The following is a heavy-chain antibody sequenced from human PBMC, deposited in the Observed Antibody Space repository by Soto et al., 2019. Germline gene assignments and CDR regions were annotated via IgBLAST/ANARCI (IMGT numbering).Heavy chain of an antibody. Sequence: SETLSLTCTVSGGSICSYYWSWIRQHPGKGLEWIGYMYYSGNTNYNPSLKSRVTISVDTSKNQFSLELSSVTAADTAVYYCARGYTSSSVWFDSWGQGTLVTVSS. V-gene: IGHV4-59*01. J-gene: IGHJ5*01. CDR3: ARGYTSSSVWFDS. CDR1: GGSICSYY. CDR2: MYYSGNT. D-gene: IGHD6-6*01.